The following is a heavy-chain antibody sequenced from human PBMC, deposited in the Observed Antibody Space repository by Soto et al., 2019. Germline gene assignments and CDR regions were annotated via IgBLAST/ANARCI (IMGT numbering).Heavy chain of an antibody. CDR1: GGSISSGGYY. CDR2: IYYSGST. V-gene: IGHV4-31*03. D-gene: IGHD1-26*01. J-gene: IGHJ5*02. CDR3: ARDVHSGRSGGNWFDP. Sequence: SETLSLTCTVSGGSISSGGYYWSWIRQHPGKGLEWIGYIYYSGSTYYNPSLKSRVTISVDTSKNLFSLKLSSVTAADTAVYYCARDVHSGRSGGNWFDPWGQGTLVTVSS.